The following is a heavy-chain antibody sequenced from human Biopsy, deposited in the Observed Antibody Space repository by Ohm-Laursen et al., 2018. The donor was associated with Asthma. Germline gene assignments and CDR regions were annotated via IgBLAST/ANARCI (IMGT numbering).Heavy chain of an antibody. CDR1: GGSMTPTSHY. CDR2: ISYGGKT. CDR3: ARRITIFGVVQKDHGMDA. J-gene: IGHJ6*02. Sequence: SDTLSLTCTVSGGSMTPTSHYWDWIRQAPGKGLEWIGYISYGGKTSYNPSLKNRVTISRNTSKNQFSLSLTSVTAADTAVYFYARRITIFGVVQKDHGMDAWGQGTTVIVSS. D-gene: IGHD3-3*01. V-gene: IGHV4-39*01.